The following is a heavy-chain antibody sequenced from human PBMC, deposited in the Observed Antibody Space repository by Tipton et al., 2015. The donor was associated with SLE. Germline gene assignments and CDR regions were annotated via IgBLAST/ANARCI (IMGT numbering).Heavy chain of an antibody. Sequence: TLSLTCAVSGYSISSGYYWGWIRQPPGKGLEWIGSIYHSGRTYYNPSLKSRVTISVDTSKNQFSLKLSSVTAADTAVYYCARDTLENGVVVAAAAFDIWDQGTMVTVSS. D-gene: IGHD2-15*01. CDR2: IYHSGRT. CDR3: ARDTLENGVVVAAAAFDI. CDR1: GYSISSGYY. J-gene: IGHJ3*02. V-gene: IGHV4-38-2*02.